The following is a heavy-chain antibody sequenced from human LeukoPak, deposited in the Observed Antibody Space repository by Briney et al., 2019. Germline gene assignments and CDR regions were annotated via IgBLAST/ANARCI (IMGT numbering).Heavy chain of an antibody. Sequence: TRSPACPVATRSITNDYWSWIRQADEKELEWIGRIQTRGSTNYNPSLKSRVTISLDKSKKQFSLNLNSVTAADTAVYYCARGGTYGSGRNQHTTLDYWGQGTLVTVSS. V-gene: IGHV4-4*07. CDR2: IQTRGST. CDR1: TRSITNDY. J-gene: IGHJ4*02. CDR3: ARGGTYGSGRNQHTTLDY. D-gene: IGHD3-10*01.